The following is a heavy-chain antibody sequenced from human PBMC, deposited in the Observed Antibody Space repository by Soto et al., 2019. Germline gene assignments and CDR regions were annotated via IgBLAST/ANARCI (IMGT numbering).Heavy chain of an antibody. CDR3: ARDYMVRGAMRWFDP. CDR2: IYHSGST. J-gene: IGHJ5*02. CDR1: GGSISSSNW. Sequence: SETLSLTCAVSGGSISSSNWWSWVRQPPGKGLEWIGEIYHSGSTNCNPSLKSRVTISVDKSKNQFSLKLSSVTAADTAVYYCARDYMVRGAMRWFDPWGQGTLVT. D-gene: IGHD3-10*01. V-gene: IGHV4-4*02.